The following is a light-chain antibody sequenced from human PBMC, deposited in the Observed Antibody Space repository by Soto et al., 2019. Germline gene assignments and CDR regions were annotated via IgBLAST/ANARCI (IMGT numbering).Light chain of an antibody. CDR3: CSYAGRDTLYV. CDR2: DVS. CDR1: STDVGGYNY. J-gene: IGLJ1*01. V-gene: IGLV2-11*01. Sequence: QSALTQPRSVSGSPGQSVTISCTGTSTDVGGYNYVSWYQQHPGKVPKLMLYDVSKRPSGVPDRFSGSKSGNTASMTISGLQADYEADYYCCSYAGRDTLYVFGRGTKVTVL.